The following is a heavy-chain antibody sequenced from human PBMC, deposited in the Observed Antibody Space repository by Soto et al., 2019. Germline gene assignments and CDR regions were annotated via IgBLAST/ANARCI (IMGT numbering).Heavy chain of an antibody. V-gene: IGHV1-18*01. CDR2: ISAHNGNT. Sequence: QVHLVQSGAEVKKPGASVKVSCKGSGYAFTTYGITWVRQAPGQGLEWMAWISAHNGNTDYAQRLQGRVTVTRDTSTSTAYMELRGLRSDDSAMYYCARGTYGDYWGQGALVTVSS. CDR3: ARGTYGDY. D-gene: IGHD4-17*01. CDR1: GYAFTTYG. J-gene: IGHJ4*02.